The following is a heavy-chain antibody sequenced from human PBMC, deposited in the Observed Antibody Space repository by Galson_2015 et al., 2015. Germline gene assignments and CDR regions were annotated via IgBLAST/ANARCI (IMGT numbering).Heavy chain of an antibody. CDR2: IKADGREK. Sequence: SLRLSCEASECTFSIYWMSWVRQAPGQGLEWMANIKADGREKYYVHSVKGRFSISRDNAKNSLYLQMNSLRAEDTAVYYRAREAGTPGNYYYGMDVWGQGTTVTVSS. V-gene: IGHV3-7*03. J-gene: IGHJ6*02. D-gene: IGHD1-7*01. CDR3: AREAGTPGNYYYGMDV. CDR1: ECTFSIYW.